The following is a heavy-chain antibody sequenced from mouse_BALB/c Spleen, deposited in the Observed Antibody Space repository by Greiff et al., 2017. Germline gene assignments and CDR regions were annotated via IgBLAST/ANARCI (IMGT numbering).Heavy chain of an antibody. J-gene: IGHJ3*01. V-gene: IGHV5-9-3*01. CDR3: ARQDGNCSFAY. CDR2: ISSGGSYT. CDR1: GFTFSSYA. D-gene: IGHD2-1*01. Sequence: EVKLVESGGGLVKPGGSLKLSCAASGFTFSSYAMSWVRQTPEKRLEWVATISSGGSYTYYPDSVKGRFTISRDNAKNTLYLQMSSLRSEDTAMYYCARQDGNCSFAYWGQGTLVTVSA.